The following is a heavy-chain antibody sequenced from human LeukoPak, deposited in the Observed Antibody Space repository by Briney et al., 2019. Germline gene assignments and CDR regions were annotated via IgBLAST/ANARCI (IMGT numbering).Heavy chain of an antibody. D-gene: IGHD2-2*01. CDR3: ARVLVSLNIVVVPAAIGGFDP. J-gene: IGHJ5*02. CDR2: IFPSGSA. CDR1: GGPINSYY. V-gene: IGHV4-4*09. Sequence: SETLSLTCTVSGGPINSYYWSWIRQSPVKGLEWIGYIFPSGSAFYNPSLESRVTISLDTSENQFSLKLSSVTAADTAVYYCARVLVSLNIVVVPAAIGGFDPWGQGTLVTVSS.